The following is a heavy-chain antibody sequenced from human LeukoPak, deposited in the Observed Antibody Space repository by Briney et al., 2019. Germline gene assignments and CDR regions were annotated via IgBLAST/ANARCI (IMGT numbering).Heavy chain of an antibody. CDR2: IGRGYGIT. V-gene: IGHV3-48*04. D-gene: IGHD4-17*01. J-gene: IGHJ4*02. Sequence: PGGSLRLSCAASGFTVSSNYMSWVRQAPGKGLEWVSYIGRGYGITYYADSVKGRFTVSRDDAKNSVYLQMNSLRAEDTALYYCARETVHYWGQGILVTVSS. CDR3: ARETVHY. CDR1: GFTVSSNY.